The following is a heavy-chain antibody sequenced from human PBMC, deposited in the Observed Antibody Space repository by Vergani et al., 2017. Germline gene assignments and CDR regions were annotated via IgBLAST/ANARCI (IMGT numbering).Heavy chain of an antibody. D-gene: IGHD4-17*01. Sequence: QVQLLQSGAEVEKPGASVMVSCKASGYTFTNYDINWVRQVTGQGLEWMGWMNPDSGKSSFAQKLQGRVSITRDTSISTAYMELSNLRSEVTALYYCARVINGDLPFYYYYGTHVGGQGSTVTASS. CDR2: MNPDSGKS. V-gene: IGHV1-8*03. J-gene: IGHJ6*02. CDR1: GYTFTNYD. CDR3: ARVINGDLPFYYYYGTHV.